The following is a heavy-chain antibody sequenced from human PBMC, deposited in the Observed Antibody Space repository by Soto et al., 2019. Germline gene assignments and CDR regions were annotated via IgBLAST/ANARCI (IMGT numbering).Heavy chain of an antibody. CDR3: VWQSDFIGTWR. Sequence: GGSLRLSCAASGFTFTYAWMNWVRQAPGKGLEWVGRIKSEASGGTKDYAEIVKGRFTISRDDPKKTVYLQMDSLQIGDTAVYFCVWQSDFIGTWRWGQGTLVTVSS. J-gene: IGHJ4*02. CDR2: IKSEASGGTK. D-gene: IGHD1-26*01. V-gene: IGHV3-15*07. CDR1: GFTFTYAW.